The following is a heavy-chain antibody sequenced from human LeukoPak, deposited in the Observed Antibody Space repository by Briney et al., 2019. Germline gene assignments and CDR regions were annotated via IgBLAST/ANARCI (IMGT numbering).Heavy chain of an antibody. CDR3: ARELHYYDSSGYDY. CDR1: GFTFSDYY. CDR2: VSQSGSTI. D-gene: IGHD3-22*01. Sequence: GGSLRLSCTASGFTFSDYYMSWIRQAPGKGLEWVSYVSQSGSTIYYADSVKGRFTSSRDNGKNSLYLQMNSLRAEDTAVYYCARELHYYDSSGYDYWGQGTLVTVSS. V-gene: IGHV3-11*04. J-gene: IGHJ4*02.